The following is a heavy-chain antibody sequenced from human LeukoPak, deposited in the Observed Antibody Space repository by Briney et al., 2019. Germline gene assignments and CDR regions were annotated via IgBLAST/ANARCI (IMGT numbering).Heavy chain of an antibody. CDR1: GYTFTSYY. D-gene: IGHD2-2*01. CDR2: INPSGGST. V-gene: IGHV1-46*01. J-gene: IGHJ4*02. Sequence: ASVKVSCKASGYTFTSYYMHWVRQAPGQGLEWMGIINPSGGSTSYAQKFKGRVTMTRDTSTSTVYMELSSLRSEDTAVYYCARESGDIVVVPAATYFDYWGQGTLVTVSS. CDR3: ARESGDIVVVPAATYFDY.